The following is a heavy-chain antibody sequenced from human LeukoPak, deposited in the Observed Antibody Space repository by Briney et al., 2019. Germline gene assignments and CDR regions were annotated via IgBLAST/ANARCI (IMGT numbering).Heavy chain of an antibody. CDR2: IWNDGSET. D-gene: IGHD6-13*01. V-gene: IGHV3-33*01. CDR3: ARDMGRAWYGPPDY. CDR1: GFIFSNYG. J-gene: IGHJ4*02. Sequence: GRSLRLSCAASGFIFSNYGMHWVRQAPGKRLEWVAVIWNDGSETFHADSVKGRFRIARDNSKNTLYLQMNILSAEDTAVYFCARDMGRAWYGPPDYWGQGTLVTVSS.